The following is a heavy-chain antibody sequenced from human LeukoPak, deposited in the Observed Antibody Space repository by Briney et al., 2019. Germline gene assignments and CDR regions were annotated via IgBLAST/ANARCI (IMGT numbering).Heavy chain of an antibody. V-gene: IGHV4-34*01. D-gene: IGHD3-22*01. Sequence: SETLSLTCAVYGGPFSGYYWSWIRQPPGKVLEWVGEINHSGSTNYNPSLKSRVTISVDTSKNQFSLKLSSVTAADTAVYYCARVTGYMIEDYFDYWGQGTLVTVSS. CDR2: INHSGST. CDR1: GGPFSGYY. CDR3: ARVTGYMIEDYFDY. J-gene: IGHJ4*02.